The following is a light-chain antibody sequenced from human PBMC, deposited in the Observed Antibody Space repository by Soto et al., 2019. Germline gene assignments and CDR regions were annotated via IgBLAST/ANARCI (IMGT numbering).Light chain of an antibody. CDR1: SSDVGGYNY. CDR2: EVS. J-gene: IGLJ1*01. CDR3: SSYISSSSPYV. Sequence: QSVLTQPASVSGSPGQSITISCTGTSSDVGGYNYVSWYQQHPGKAPKLLIYEVSNRPSGASNRFSGSKSGNTASLTISGLQAEDEADYYCSSYISSSSPYVFGTGTKV. V-gene: IGLV2-14*01.